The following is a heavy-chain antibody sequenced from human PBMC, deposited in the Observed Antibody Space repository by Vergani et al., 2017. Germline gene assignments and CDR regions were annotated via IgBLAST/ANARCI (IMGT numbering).Heavy chain of an antibody. CDR1: GGSFSGYY. CDR2: INDSGST. J-gene: IGHJ4*02. CDR3: ARLSPILAAVDY. V-gene: IGHV4-34*01. D-gene: IGHD2-8*02. Sequence: QVQLQQWGAGLLKPSETLSLTCAVYGGSFSGYYWSWIRQPPGKGLEWIGEINDSGSTNYNPSLQSRVTISVDTSKNQFSLKLSSVTAADTAVYYCARLSPILAAVDYWGQGTLVTVSS.